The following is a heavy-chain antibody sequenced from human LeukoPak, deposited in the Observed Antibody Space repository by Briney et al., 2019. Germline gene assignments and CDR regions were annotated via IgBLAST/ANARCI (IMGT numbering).Heavy chain of an antibody. CDR3: ARDGYGDYEFHYYYYGMDV. J-gene: IGHJ6*02. Sequence: PGGSLRLSCAASGFTFSSYGMHWVRQAPGKGLEWVAVISYDGSNKYYADSVKGRFTISRDNSKNTLYLQMNSLRAEDTAAYYCARDGYGDYEFHYYYYGMDVWGQGTTVTVSS. CDR2: ISYDGSNK. CDR1: GFTFSSYG. V-gene: IGHV3-30*19. D-gene: IGHD4-17*01.